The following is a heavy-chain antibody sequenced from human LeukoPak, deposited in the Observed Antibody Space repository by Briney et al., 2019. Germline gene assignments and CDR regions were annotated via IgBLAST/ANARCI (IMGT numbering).Heavy chain of an antibody. V-gene: IGHV4-34*01. J-gene: IGHJ4*02. CDR2: INHSGST. Sequence: NPSETLSLTCAVYIGSFSGYYWSWIRQPPGKGLEWIGEINHSGSTNYNPSLKSRVTISVDTSKNQFSLKLSSVTAADTAVYYCARVGSGSFDYWGQGTLVTVSS. CDR1: IGSFSGYY. D-gene: IGHD3-10*01. CDR3: ARVGSGSFDY.